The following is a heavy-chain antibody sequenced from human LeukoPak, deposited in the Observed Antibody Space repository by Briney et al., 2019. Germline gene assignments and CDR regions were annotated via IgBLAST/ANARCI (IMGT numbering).Heavy chain of an antibody. CDR2: ISSSSSYI. CDR3: ARDESSGYSYGY. J-gene: IGHJ4*02. Sequence: GGSLRLSCAASGFTFSSYSMNWVRQAPGKGLEWVSSISSSSSYIYYADSVKGRFTISRDNAKNSLYLQMNSLRAEDTAVYYCARDESSGYSYGYWGQGTLVTVFS. V-gene: IGHV3-21*01. CDR1: GFTFSSYS. D-gene: IGHD3-22*01.